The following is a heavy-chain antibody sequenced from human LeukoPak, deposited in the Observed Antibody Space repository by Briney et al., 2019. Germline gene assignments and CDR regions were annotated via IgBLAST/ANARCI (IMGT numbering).Heavy chain of an antibody. J-gene: IGHJ3*02. V-gene: IGHV6-1*01. Sequence: SQTLSLTCAISGDSVSSNSAAWNWIRQSPSRGLEWLGRTYYRSKWYNDYAVSVKSRITFNPDTSKNQFSLQLNSVTPEDTAAYYCARDSRASYSSSWYGGRAAFDIWGQGTMVTVSS. D-gene: IGHD6-13*01. CDR1: GDSVSSNSAA. CDR3: ARDSRASYSSSWYGGRAAFDI. CDR2: TYYRSKWYN.